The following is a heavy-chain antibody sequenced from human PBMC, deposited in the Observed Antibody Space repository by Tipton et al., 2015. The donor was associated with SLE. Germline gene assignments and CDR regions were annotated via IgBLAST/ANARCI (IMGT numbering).Heavy chain of an antibody. V-gene: IGHV4-38-2*02. CDR3: ARDGGSYGPDY. J-gene: IGHJ4*02. CDR2: IYHSGST. D-gene: IGHD5-18*01. Sequence: TLSLTCAVSGYSISSGYYWGWIRQPPGKGLKWIGGIYHSGSTYYNPSLKSRVTISVDTSKNQFSLKLSSVTAADTAVYYCARDGGSYGPDYWGQGTLVTVSS. CDR1: GYSISSGYY.